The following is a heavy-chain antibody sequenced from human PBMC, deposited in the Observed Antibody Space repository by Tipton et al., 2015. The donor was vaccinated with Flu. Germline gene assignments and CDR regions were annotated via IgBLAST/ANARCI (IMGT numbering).Heavy chain of an antibody. CDR3: ARAGRYQNFDF. CDR2: VYNTGST. Sequence: LRLSCTVSGGSVTSGNFYWSWIRQPPGKGLEWIAYVYNTGSTNYNPSLKGRVTISVDTSNNRFSLNLISVTAADTAIYYCARAGRYQNFDFWGQGTLVTVSS. CDR1: GGSVTSGNFY. J-gene: IGHJ4*02. V-gene: IGHV4-61*01. D-gene: IGHD2-2*01.